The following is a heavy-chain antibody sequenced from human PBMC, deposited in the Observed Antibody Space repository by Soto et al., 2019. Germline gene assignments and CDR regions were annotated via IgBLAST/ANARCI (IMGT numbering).Heavy chain of an antibody. CDR2: INPNSGGT. J-gene: IGHJ3*02. D-gene: IGHD2-21*02. CDR3: ARRPILAYFGGGCSPNAFDI. CDR1: GYTFTGYY. Sequence: ASVKVSCKAAGYTFTGYYMHCVRQAPGQGLGWMGWINPNSGGTNSAQKSQGWVTMTRDTSISTAYMELSRLRSDDTAVYYCARRPILAYFGGGCSPNAFDIWGQRT. V-gene: IGHV1-2*04.